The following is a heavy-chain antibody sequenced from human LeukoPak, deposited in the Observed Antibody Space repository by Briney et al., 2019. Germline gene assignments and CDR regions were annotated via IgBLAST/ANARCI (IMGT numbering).Heavy chain of an antibody. CDR1: GGSFSGHY. CDR3: ARVIMSSLYYYYMDV. J-gene: IGHJ6*03. Sequence: SETLSLTCAVYGGSFSGHYWSWIRQPPGKGLEWIGEINHRGSTHYNPSLKSRVTISVDTSKNKFSLKLSSVTAADTAVYYCARVIMSSLYYYYMDVWGKGTTVTVSS. V-gene: IGHV4-34*01. D-gene: IGHD3-3*01. CDR2: INHRGST.